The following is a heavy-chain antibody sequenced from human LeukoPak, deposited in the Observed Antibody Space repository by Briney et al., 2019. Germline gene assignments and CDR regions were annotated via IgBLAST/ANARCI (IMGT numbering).Heavy chain of an antibody. D-gene: IGHD2-2*01. V-gene: IGHV3-23*01. CDR3: AKDGIVVVPAASKNYFDY. J-gene: IGHJ4*02. Sequence: PGGSLRLSCAASGFTFSSYAMSWVRQAPGKGPEWVSCISSSSGTTYYSDSVKGRFTISRDISKNTLYLQMNSLRAEDTAVYYCAKDGIVVVPAASKNYFDYWGQGTLVTVSS. CDR2: ISSSSGTT. CDR1: GFTFSSYA.